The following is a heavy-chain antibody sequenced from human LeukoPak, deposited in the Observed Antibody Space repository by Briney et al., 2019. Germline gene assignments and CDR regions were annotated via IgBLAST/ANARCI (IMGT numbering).Heavy chain of an antibody. CDR2: IYYSGST. D-gene: IGHD3-10*01. Sequence: SETLSLSCTVSGGSISSYYWSWIRQPPGKGLEWIGYIYYSGSTNYNPSLKSRVTISVDTSKNQFSLKLSSVTAADTAVYYCARDYYGSGSHNWFDPWGQGTLVTVSS. CDR1: GGSISSYY. CDR3: ARDYYGSGSHNWFDP. V-gene: IGHV4-59*01. J-gene: IGHJ5*02.